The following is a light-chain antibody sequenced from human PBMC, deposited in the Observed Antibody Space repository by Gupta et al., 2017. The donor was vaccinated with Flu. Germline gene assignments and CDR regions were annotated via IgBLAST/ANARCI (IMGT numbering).Light chain of an antibody. CDR2: LGS. V-gene: IGKV2-28*01. J-gene: IGKJ4*01. Sequence: DIVMTQSPLSLPVTPGEPASISCRSSQILLHSNGYIYLDWYLQKPGQSPKVLIYLGSTRASGVPDRFSGSGSGTDFTLKISRVEAEDVGVYYCMRAIQTPLTFGGGTKVEIK. CDR3: MRAIQTPLT. CDR1: QILLHSNGYIY.